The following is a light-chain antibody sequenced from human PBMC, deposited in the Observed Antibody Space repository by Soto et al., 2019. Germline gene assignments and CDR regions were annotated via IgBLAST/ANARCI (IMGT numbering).Light chain of an antibody. CDR2: AAS. V-gene: IGKV1-39*01. Sequence: QMTQSPSSLSASVGDRVTITCRASQSINTYLNWYQQRPGKAPEVLIYAASRLQGGVPSRFSGSGSGTDFTLTINSLQPEDYAAYYCQQSYSTPWTFGQGTKVEIK. J-gene: IGKJ1*01. CDR1: QSINTY. CDR3: QQSYSTPWT.